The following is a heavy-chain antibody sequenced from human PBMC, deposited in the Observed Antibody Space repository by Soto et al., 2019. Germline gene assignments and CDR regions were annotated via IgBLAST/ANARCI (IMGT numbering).Heavy chain of an antibody. J-gene: IGHJ1*01. CDR1: GFTFSSYA. CDR3: AKDSDIVLKGREFYFQH. Sequence: LSLTCAASGFTFSSYAMSWVRQAPGKGLEWVSAISGSGGSTYYADSVKGRFTISRDNSKNTLYLQMNSLRAEDTAVYYCAKDSDIVLKGREFYFQHWGQGTLVTVSS. V-gene: IGHV3-23*01. CDR2: ISGSGGST. D-gene: IGHD2-8*01.